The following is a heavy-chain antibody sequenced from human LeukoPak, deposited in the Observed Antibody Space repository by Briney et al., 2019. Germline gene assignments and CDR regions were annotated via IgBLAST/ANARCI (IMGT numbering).Heavy chain of an antibody. D-gene: IGHD1-1*01. CDR3: AREGTAGTNLNWFDP. CDR1: GGSISSYY. Sequence: SETLSLTCTVSGGSISSYYWSWIRQPPGKGLEWIGYISYSGSTNFNPSLKSRVTISVDTTKNQFSLKLSSVTAADTAVYYCAREGTAGTNLNWFDPWGQGTLVTVSS. CDR2: ISYSGST. J-gene: IGHJ5*02. V-gene: IGHV4-59*01.